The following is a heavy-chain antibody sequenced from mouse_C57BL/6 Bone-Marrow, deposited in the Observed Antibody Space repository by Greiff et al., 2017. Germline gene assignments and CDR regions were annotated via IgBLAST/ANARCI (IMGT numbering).Heavy chain of an antibody. D-gene: IGHD2-3*01. CDR3: ATGDGYLWFAY. Sequence: EVMLVASGGGLVKPGGSLKLSCAASGFTFSDYGMHWVRQAPEKGLEWVAYISSGSSTIYYADTVKGRFTISRDNAKNTLFLQMTSLRSEDTAMYYCATGDGYLWFAYWGQGTLVTVSA. CDR2: ISSGSSTI. J-gene: IGHJ3*01. CDR1: GFTFSDYG. V-gene: IGHV5-17*01.